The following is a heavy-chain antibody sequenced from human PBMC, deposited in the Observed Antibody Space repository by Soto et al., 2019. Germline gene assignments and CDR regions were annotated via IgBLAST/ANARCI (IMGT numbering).Heavy chain of an antibody. CDR3: ARGIYSTSSFFDS. D-gene: IGHD6-6*01. CDR2: IYYSGNT. J-gene: IGHJ4*02. CDR1: GDSISTADYY. Sequence: SETLSLTCTVSGDSISTADYYWNWIRQPPGKGLEWIGYIYYSGNTYYIPSLKSRVTISVDTSKNQISLKLNSVTAADTAVYYCARGIYSTSSFFDSWGQGTLVTV. V-gene: IGHV4-30-4*01.